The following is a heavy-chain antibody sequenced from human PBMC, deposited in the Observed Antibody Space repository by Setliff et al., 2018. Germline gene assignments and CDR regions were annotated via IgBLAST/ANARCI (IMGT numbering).Heavy chain of an antibody. D-gene: IGHD1-26*01. V-gene: IGHV5-51*01. CDR1: GYRFTTYW. J-gene: IGHJ4*02. CDR2: VYPGDSDT. CDR3: AREHVSGHSEY. Sequence: PGESLKISCKGSGYRFTTYWIAWVRQKPGKGLEWMGIVYPGDSDTQYGPSFQGQVTFSSDKSINTAYPHLSSLKASDTAMYYCAREHVSGHSEYWGQGTLVTVPQ.